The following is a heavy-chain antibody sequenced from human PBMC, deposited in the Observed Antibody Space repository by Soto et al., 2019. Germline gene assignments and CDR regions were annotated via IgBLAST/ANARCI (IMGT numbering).Heavy chain of an antibody. Sequence: QEHLVQSGAEVKKPGASVTVSCQASGYLFSTYSVHWVRHAPGQALQWMGVIDPSAGSTIYAQQYQDRIALTSDTSARTVFLGLTSLSFDDTAIYNCTKGFVTRQLPKHFYYGMDVWGQGTTVTVSS. D-gene: IGHD6-6*01. V-gene: IGHV1-46*01. CDR3: TKGFVTRQLPKHFYYGMDV. CDR2: IDPSAGST. CDR1: GYLFSTYS. J-gene: IGHJ6*02.